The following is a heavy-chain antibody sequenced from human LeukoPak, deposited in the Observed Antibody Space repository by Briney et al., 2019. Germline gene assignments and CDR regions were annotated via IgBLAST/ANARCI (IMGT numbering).Heavy chain of an antibody. CDR2: ISTDGSST. Sequence: PGGSLRLSCAASGFTFSSYWMHWVRQAPGKGLVWVSRISTDGSSTSYADSVKGRFTISRDNAKNTLYLQMNSLRAEDTAVYNSARDFLHLGGWGQGTMVTVSS. CDR3: ARDFLHLGG. V-gene: IGHV3-74*01. J-gene: IGHJ3*01. CDR1: GFTFSSYW. D-gene: IGHD3-16*01.